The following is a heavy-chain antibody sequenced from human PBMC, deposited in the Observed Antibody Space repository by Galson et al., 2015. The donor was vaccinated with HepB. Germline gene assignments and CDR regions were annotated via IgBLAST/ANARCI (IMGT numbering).Heavy chain of an antibody. V-gene: IGHV1-69*01. CDR3: ARDSTIAGAGPDDTYYYYMDV. CDR1: GGTFSSYA. D-gene: IGHD6-19*01. J-gene: IGHJ6*03. CDR2: IIPIFGTA. Sequence: SCKASGGTFSSYAISWVRQAPGQGLEWMGGIIPIFGTANYAQKFQGRVTITADESTSTAYMELSSLRSEGTAVYYCARDSTIAGAGPDDTYYYYMDVWGKGTTVTVSS.